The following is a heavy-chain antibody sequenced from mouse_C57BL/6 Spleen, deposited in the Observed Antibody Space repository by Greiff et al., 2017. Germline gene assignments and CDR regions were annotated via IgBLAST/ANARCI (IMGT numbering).Heavy chain of an antibody. CDR1: GYTFTDHT. CDR3: ARGVHYGSSWFAY. V-gene: IGHV1-78*01. D-gene: IGHD1-1*01. J-gene: IGHJ3*01. Sequence: VQLQQSDAVLVKPGPSVKISCKVSGYTFTDHTIHWMKQRPEQGLEWIGLIYPRDGSTKYNEKFKGKATLTADKSSSTAYMQLNRLTSEDSAVYFCARGVHYGSSWFAYWGQGTLVTVSA. CDR2: IYPRDGST.